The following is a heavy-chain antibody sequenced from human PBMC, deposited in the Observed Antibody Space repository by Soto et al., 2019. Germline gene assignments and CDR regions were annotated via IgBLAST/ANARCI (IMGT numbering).Heavy chain of an antibody. CDR2: IIPSLGIA. CDR3: AIDYRDLGYYYGMDV. J-gene: IGHJ6*02. Sequence: QVQLVQSGAEVKKPGSSVKVSCKASGGTFSSYTISWVRQAPGQGLEWMGRIIPSLGIANYAQKFQGRVTITADKSTSRAYMELSSLRSEDTAVYYCAIDYRDLGYYYGMDVWGQGTTVTVSS. V-gene: IGHV1-69*08. CDR1: GGTFSSYT. D-gene: IGHD3-16*01.